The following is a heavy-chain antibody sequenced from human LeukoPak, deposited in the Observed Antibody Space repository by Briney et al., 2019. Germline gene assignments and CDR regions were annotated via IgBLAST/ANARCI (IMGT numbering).Heavy chain of an antibody. D-gene: IGHD3-22*01. CDR3: ARVSMGGHYYDSSGYYPKRHFDI. CDR2: IYYSGST. V-gene: IGHV4-59*01. Sequence: SETLSLTCAVYGGSFSGYYWSWIRQPPGKGLEWIGYIYYSGSTNYNPSLKSRVTISVDTSKNQFSLKLSSVTAADTAVYYCARVSMGGHYYDSSGYYPKRHFDIWGQGTMVTVSS. CDR1: GGSFSGYY. J-gene: IGHJ3*02.